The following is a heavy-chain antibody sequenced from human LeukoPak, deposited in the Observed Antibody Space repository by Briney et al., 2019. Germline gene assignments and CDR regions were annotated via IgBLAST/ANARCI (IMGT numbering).Heavy chain of an antibody. J-gene: IGHJ4*02. CDR3: ARGNSLTGYEY. CDR2: IGFAGDT. V-gene: IGHV3-13*04. CDR1: GFTFSSYD. D-gene: IGHD3-9*01. Sequence: PGGSLRLTCAASGFTFSSYDMHWVRQATGKGLEWVSAIGFAGDTYYAGSVKGRFTISRENAKKSLYLQMNSLRAGDTAVYYCARGNSLTGYEYWGQGTLVTVSS.